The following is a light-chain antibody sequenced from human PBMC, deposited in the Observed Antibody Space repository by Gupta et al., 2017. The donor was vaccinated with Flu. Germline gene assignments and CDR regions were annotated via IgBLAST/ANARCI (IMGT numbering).Light chain of an antibody. Sequence: PSTLSASVGDRVNITCRASQSINSWLAWYQQKPGKAPKLLIYKASSLEGGVPSRFSGSGSGTEFTLTISSLQPDDFATYYCQQYNSFSRTFGQGTKLEIK. V-gene: IGKV1-5*03. J-gene: IGKJ2*01. CDR2: KAS. CDR3: QQYNSFSRT. CDR1: QSINSW.